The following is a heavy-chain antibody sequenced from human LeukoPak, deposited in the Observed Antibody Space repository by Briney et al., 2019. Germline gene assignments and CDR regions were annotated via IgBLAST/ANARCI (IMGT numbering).Heavy chain of an antibody. V-gene: IGHV3-23*01. Sequence: GGSLRLSCAASRFTFSTYAMGWVRQAPGKGLEWAADISNTGTDTYYADSVKGRFTISRDNSKNTLYLQMNSLRVDDTAVYYCAKDTVTTSGYFDPWGQGTLVTVSS. J-gene: IGHJ5*02. CDR1: RFTFSTYA. CDR2: ISNTGTDT. CDR3: AKDTVTTSGYFDP. D-gene: IGHD4-17*01.